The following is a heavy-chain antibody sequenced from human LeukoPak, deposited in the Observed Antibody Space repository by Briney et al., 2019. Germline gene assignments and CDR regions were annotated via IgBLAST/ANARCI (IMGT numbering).Heavy chain of an antibody. D-gene: IGHD1-1*01. CDR2: IHTSGST. CDR1: GGSISSGSYC. V-gene: IGHV4-61*09. Sequence: SETLSLTCTVSGGSISSGSYCWSWIRQPAGKGLEWIGHIHTSGSTNYSPSLKSRVTISVDTSKNQFSLKLYSVTAADTAVYYCAREKKGEYNWNDVDYWGQGTLVTVSS. CDR3: AREKKGEYNWNDVDY. J-gene: IGHJ4*02.